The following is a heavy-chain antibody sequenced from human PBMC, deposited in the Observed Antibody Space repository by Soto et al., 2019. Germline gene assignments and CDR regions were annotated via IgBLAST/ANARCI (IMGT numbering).Heavy chain of an antibody. CDR3: ARGSTVSTISPLLV. D-gene: IGHD2-15*01. J-gene: IGHJ1*01. V-gene: IGHV1-18*01. Sequence: QIQLVHSGAEVKKPGASVKVSGKASGYNFFDYGVSWVRRSPVQGLGWMGWVSTKSGNTDYARKVQSRVTMTTDRTTKTAYMELSGLRSDDTAVYYCARGSTVSTISPLLVWVQGTQVNVSS. CDR1: GYNFFDYG. CDR2: VSTKSGNT.